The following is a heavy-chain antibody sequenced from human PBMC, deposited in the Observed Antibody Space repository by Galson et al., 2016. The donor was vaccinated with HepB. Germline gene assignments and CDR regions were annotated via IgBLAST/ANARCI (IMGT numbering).Heavy chain of an antibody. J-gene: IGHJ4*02. Sequence: SLRLSCAGSGFLFRSYGMHWVRQAPGKGLEWVAADSMDGRRKFYSDSVKGRFTISSDNSNNMLFLKMDSLRPDDTAVYYCAKRHEYCPPVGCSVDYWGQGTLVSVSS. D-gene: IGHD2/OR15-2a*01. V-gene: IGHV3-30*18. CDR1: GFLFRSYG. CDR2: DSMDGRRK. CDR3: AKRHEYCPPVGCSVDY.